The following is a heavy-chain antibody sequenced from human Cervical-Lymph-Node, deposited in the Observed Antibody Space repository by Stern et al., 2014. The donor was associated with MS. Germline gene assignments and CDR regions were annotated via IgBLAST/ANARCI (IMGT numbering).Heavy chain of an antibody. CDR2: IFWGDNN. CDR3: AHRRAGGTFDA. D-gene: IGHD6-13*01. J-gene: IGHJ4*02. Sequence: ESGPTLVKPTQTLTLTCTFSGFSFSTSGVGVGWIRQPPGQALEWLGLIFWGDNNSYNPSLKRRPTIAQDTSQTQVVLTMANMDPADTAPYYCAHRRAGGTFDAWGQGTMVIVSS. V-gene: IGHV2-5*02. CDR1: GFSFSTSGVG.